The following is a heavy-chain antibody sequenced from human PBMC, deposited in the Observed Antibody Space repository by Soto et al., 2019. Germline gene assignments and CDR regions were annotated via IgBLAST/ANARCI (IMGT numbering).Heavy chain of an antibody. J-gene: IGHJ4*02. CDR1: GDSVSSNSAA. CDR3: ARGNVDIVATIECFDY. Sequence: SQTLSLTCAISGDSVSSNSAAWNWIRQSPSRGLEWLGRTYYRPKWYNDYAVSVKSRITINPDTSKNQFSLQLNSVTPEDTAVYYCARGNVDIVATIECFDYWGQGTLVTVSS. V-gene: IGHV6-1*01. D-gene: IGHD5-12*01. CDR2: TYYRPKWYN.